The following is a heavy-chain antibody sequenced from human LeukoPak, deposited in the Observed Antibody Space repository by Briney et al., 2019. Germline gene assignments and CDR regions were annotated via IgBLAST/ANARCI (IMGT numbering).Heavy chain of an antibody. CDR2: MNPNSGNT. J-gene: IGHJ5*02. CDR1: GYTFTSYD. CDR3: ARYSSGWYWEDWFDP. Sequence: ASVKVSCKASGYTFTSYDINWVRQATGQGLEWMGWMNPNSGNTGYAQKFQGRVTMTRNTSIRTAYMELSSLRSEDTAVYYCARYSSGWYWEDWFDPWGQGTLVTVSS. D-gene: IGHD6-19*01. V-gene: IGHV1-8*01.